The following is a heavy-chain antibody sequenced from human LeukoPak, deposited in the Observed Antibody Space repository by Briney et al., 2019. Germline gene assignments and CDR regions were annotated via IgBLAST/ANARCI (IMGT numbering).Heavy chain of an antibody. V-gene: IGHV4-39*01. CDR2: IYSGGST. CDR1: GGSISSSSYY. D-gene: IGHD5-12*01. CDR3: ARHSRSGSGGYENAFDI. J-gene: IGHJ3*02. Sequence: SETLSLTCTVSGGSISSSSYYWDWIRQSPGKGLKWIGNIYSGGSTYYTPSLKSRVTISVDTSKNQFSLKLSSVTAADTAIYFCARHSRSGSGGYENAFDIWGQGTMVTVSS.